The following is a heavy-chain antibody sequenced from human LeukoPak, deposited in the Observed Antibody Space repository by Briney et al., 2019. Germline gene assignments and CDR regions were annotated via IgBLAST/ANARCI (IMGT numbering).Heavy chain of an antibody. Sequence: PGGSLRLSCAASAFTFSDSTMTWIRQAPGKGLEWISTISSSSSYTNYADSVKGRFTISRDNAKNSLYLQMNSLRVEDTAVYYCARKGYSGSYNWFDPWDQGTLVTVSS. D-gene: IGHD1-26*01. CDR2: ISSSSSYT. J-gene: IGHJ5*02. CDR3: ARKGYSGSYNWFDP. CDR1: AFTFSDST. V-gene: IGHV3-11*06.